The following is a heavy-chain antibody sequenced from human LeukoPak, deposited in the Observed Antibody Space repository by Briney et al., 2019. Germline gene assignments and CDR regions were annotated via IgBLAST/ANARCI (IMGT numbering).Heavy chain of an antibody. Sequence: KHGESLKISCKGSGYSFTSYWIGWVRQMPGKGLEWMGIIYPGDSDTRYSPSFQGQVTISADKSISTAYLQWSSLKASDTAMYYCARVAGYSSGWYATGLYDYWGQGTLVTVSS. D-gene: IGHD6-19*01. CDR1: GYSFTSYW. J-gene: IGHJ4*02. CDR3: ARVAGYSSGWYATGLYDY. CDR2: IYPGDSDT. V-gene: IGHV5-51*01.